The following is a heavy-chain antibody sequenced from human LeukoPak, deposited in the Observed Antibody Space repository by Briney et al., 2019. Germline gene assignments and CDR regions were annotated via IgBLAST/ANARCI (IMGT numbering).Heavy chain of an antibody. CDR2: IAHDASVA. Sequence: GGSLRLSCAASGFTFSDYGMHWVRQDPGKGLEWVAVIAHDASVAYYAGWVKGRFTTSRDNSRNTLYLQMNSLRAEDTAVYYCAKEPAPYSSGWYFPDDHWGQGALVTVSS. CDR1: GFTFSDYG. V-gene: IGHV3-30*18. D-gene: IGHD6-19*01. CDR3: AKEPAPYSSGWYFPDDH. J-gene: IGHJ5*02.